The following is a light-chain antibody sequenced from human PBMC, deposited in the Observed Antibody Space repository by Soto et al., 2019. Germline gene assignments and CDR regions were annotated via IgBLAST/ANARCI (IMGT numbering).Light chain of an antibody. J-gene: IGKJ1*01. CDR1: QSISSR. Sequence: DIQMTQSPSTLSASVGDRVTITCRASQSISSRLAWYQQKPGKAPKLLIYKASSLESGVPSRFSGSGSGTEFTLTISCLQADDFATYYCQQFNGYPWTFGQGTKVDIK. CDR3: QQFNGYPWT. CDR2: KAS. V-gene: IGKV1-5*03.